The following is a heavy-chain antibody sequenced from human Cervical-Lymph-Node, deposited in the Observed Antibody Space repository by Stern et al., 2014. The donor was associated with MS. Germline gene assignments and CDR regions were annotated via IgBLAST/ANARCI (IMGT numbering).Heavy chain of an antibody. V-gene: IGHV1-46*01. CDR3: ARELSGSYRSYWYFDL. CDR1: GYTFTSYY. CDR2: IKPRGGST. J-gene: IGHJ2*01. Sequence: QVQLVQSGAEVKKPGASVKVSCKASGYTFTSYYMHWVRQAPGQGLEWMGIIKPRGGSTSYAQKFQGRVTMTRDTSTSTVYMELSSLRSEDTAVYYCARELSGSYRSYWYFDLGGRGTLVTVSS. D-gene: IGHD1-26*01.